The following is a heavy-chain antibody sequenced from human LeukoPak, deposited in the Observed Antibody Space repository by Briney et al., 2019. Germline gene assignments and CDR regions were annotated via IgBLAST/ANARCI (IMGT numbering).Heavy chain of an antibody. D-gene: IGHD6-19*01. Sequence: SETLSLTCTVSSGSISSYYWSWIRQPARKGLEWIGRIYTSGSTNYNPSLKSRVTMSVDTSKNQFSLKLSSVTAADTAVYYCARDQLYSSGWYYYYGMDVWGQGTTVTVSS. CDR1: SGSISSYY. CDR3: ARDQLYSSGWYYYYGMDV. V-gene: IGHV4-4*07. CDR2: IYTSGST. J-gene: IGHJ6*02.